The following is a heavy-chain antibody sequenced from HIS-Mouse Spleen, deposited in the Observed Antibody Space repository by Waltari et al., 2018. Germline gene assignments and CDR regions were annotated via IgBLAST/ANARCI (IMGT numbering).Heavy chain of an antibody. D-gene: IGHD6-13*01. J-gene: IGHJ2*01. Sequence: QLQLQESGPGLVKPSETLSLTCTVSVGSISSSSYYWGWILQPPEKGLEWFGSIDYSGSNYYTPYLKSSVTISGDTTTNQFSLKLSSVNAADTAVYYCARESPYSSSWYDWYFDLWGRGTLVTVSS. CDR1: VGSISSSSYY. V-gene: IGHV4-39*07. CDR2: IDYSGSN. CDR3: ARESPYSSSWYDWYFDL.